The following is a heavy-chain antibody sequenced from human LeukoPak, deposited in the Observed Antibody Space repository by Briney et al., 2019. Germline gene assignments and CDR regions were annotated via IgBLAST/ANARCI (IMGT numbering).Heavy chain of an antibody. J-gene: IGHJ4*02. V-gene: IGHV3-21*01. CDR2: ISSSSSYI. Sequence: GGSLRLSCAASGFTFSSYSMNWVRQAPGKGLEWVSSISSSSSYIYYADSVKGRFTISRDNAKNSLYLQMNSLRAEDTAVYYCARDRQQWLVTYYFDYWGQGTLVTVSS. CDR1: GFTFSSYS. D-gene: IGHD6-19*01. CDR3: ARDRQQWLVTYYFDY.